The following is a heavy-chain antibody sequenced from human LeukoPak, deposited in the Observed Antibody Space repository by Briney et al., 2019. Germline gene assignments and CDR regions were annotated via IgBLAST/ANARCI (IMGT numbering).Heavy chain of an antibody. CDR1: GFTFSNVW. V-gene: IGHV3-15*01. CDR2: IKSKTDGGTT. J-gene: IGHJ4*02. CDR3: TPSIAVAGSLDY. Sequence: SGGSLRFSCAASGFTFSNVWMSWVRQAPGKGLKWVGRIKSKTDGGTTDYAAPVKGRFAVSRDDSKNTLNLQVNSLKTEDTAVYYCTPSIAVAGSLDYWGQGTLVTVSS. D-gene: IGHD6-19*01.